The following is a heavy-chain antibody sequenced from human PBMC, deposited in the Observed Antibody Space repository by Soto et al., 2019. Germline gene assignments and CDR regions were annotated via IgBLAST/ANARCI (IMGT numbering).Heavy chain of an antibody. CDR2: INPGGGTT. V-gene: IGHV1-46*01. D-gene: IGHD5-12*01. Sequence: QVQLVQSGAEVRKPGAPVRLSCKASGYSFTSYHIHWVRQAPGQGLEWMGIINPGGGTTSYAQKFQGRVTMTRDTSARTVYMELSSLKSDDTAVYYCVRSGRRSGIDYWGQGTLVTVSS. CDR1: GYSFTSYH. CDR3: VRSGRRSGIDY. J-gene: IGHJ4*02.